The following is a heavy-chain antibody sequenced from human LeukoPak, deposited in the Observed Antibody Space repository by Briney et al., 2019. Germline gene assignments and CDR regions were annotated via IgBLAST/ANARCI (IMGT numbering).Heavy chain of an antibody. V-gene: IGHV4-59*01. D-gene: IGHD3-16*01. J-gene: IGHJ4*02. CDR1: GDSFTGYY. CDR2: IYYNENS. CDR3: ARDGGLQSHFDF. Sequence: PSETLSLTCNVIGDSFTGYYWNWIRQPPGKGLKWIGYIYYNENSNYSPSLKGRVTLSVDTSRNQFSLHLASVTAADTAMYYCARDGGLQSHFDFWGQGILVTVAS.